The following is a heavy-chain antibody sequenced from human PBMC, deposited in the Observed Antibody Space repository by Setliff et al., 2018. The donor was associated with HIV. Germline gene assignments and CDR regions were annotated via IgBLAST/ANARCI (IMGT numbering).Heavy chain of an antibody. CDR3: ARVPSSGWYGGHHYMDV. J-gene: IGHJ6*03. CDR1: GGSFSGYY. D-gene: IGHD6-19*01. Sequence: SETLSLTCAVYGGSFSGYYWSWIRQPPGKGLEWIGEINYSGGTNYNPSLKSRVTISVDTSKNQFSLELSSVTAADTAVYYCARVPSSGWYGGHHYMDVWGKGAAVTVSS. V-gene: IGHV4-34*01. CDR2: INYSGGT.